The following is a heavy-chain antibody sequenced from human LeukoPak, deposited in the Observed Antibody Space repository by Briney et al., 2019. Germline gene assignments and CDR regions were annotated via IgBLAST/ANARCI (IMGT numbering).Heavy chain of an antibody. Sequence: GGSLRLSCAASGFAFSDYWMTWVRQAPGKGLEWVAHINQDGSKEHYMDSVKARFTISRDNAKSSLFLQMNSLRAEDTAVYYCVRDGGVSGYDLLDYWGQGTLVTVSS. V-gene: IGHV3-7*01. D-gene: IGHD5-12*01. CDR1: GFAFSDYW. J-gene: IGHJ4*02. CDR3: VRDGGVSGYDLLDY. CDR2: INQDGSKE.